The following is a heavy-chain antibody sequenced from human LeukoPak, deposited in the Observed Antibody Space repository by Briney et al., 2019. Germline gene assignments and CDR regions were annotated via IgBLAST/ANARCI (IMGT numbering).Heavy chain of an antibody. Sequence: ASVKLSCKASGFTFSSYTISWVRQAPGQGLEWMGRIIPILGIANYAQKFQGRVTITADKSTSTAYMELSSLRSEDTAVYYCARSLTPGGFGYSGQGALVTASS. D-gene: IGHD1-1*01. V-gene: IGHV1-69*02. CDR2: IIPILGIA. CDR3: ARSLTPGGFGY. J-gene: IGHJ4*02. CDR1: GFTFSSYT.